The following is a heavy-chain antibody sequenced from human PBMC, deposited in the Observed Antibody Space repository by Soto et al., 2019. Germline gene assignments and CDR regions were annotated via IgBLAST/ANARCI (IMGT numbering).Heavy chain of an antibody. D-gene: IGHD5-18*01. J-gene: IGHJ6*02. Sequence: EVQLLESGGGLVQPGGSLRLSCAASGFTFSSYAMSWVRQAPGKGLAWVSGISGSGGSTYYADSVKGRFTISRDNSTIALYLQTHSLRAEDTAVYYCAKERGYNYGYDAMDVWGQGTTVTVSS. CDR1: GFTFSSYA. V-gene: IGHV3-23*01. CDR2: ISGSGGST. CDR3: AKERGYNYGYDAMDV.